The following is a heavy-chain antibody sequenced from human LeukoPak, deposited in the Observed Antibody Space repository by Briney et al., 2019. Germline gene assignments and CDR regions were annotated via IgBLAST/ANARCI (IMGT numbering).Heavy chain of an antibody. V-gene: IGHV4-59*01. CDR3: ARGVYIAAAQYGY. J-gene: IGHJ4*02. D-gene: IGHD6-13*01. Sequence: PSETLSLTCTVSGGSISSYYWSWIRQPPGKGLEGIGYIYYSGTTNYNPSLKSRVTISVDTSKNQSSLKLSSVTAADTAVYYCARGVYIAAAQYGYWGQGTLVTVSS. CDR2: IYYSGTT. CDR1: GGSISSYY.